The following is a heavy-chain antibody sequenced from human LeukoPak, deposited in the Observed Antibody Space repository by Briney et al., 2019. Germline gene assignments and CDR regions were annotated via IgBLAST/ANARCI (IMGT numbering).Heavy chain of an antibody. V-gene: IGHV3-30*18. J-gene: IGHJ4*02. Sequence: GRSLRLSCAASGFTFRNYAMYWVRQAPGKGLEGVAFTNYDGSDRCYADSVKGRFTVSRDNPKNTLYLQMNSLRTEDTAVYYCAKDLPDRYSLEYWGQGTMVTVPS. CDR2: TNYDGSDR. CDR3: AKDLPDRYSLEY. D-gene: IGHD2-15*01. CDR1: GFTFRNYA.